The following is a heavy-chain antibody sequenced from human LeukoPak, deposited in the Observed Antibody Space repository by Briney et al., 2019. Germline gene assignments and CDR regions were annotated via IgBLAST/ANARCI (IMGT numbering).Heavy chain of an antibody. J-gene: IGHJ4*02. CDR2: IKSKTDGGTT. V-gene: IGHV3-15*01. D-gene: IGHD1-26*01. CDR3: TTGVGTTTGY. CDR1: GFTVSSNY. Sequence: GGSLRLSCAASGFTVSSNYMSWVRQAPGKGLEWVGRIKSKTDGGTTDYAAPVKGRFSISRDDAKNTLYLQMNSLKTEDTAVYYCTTGVGTTTGYWGQGTLVTVSS.